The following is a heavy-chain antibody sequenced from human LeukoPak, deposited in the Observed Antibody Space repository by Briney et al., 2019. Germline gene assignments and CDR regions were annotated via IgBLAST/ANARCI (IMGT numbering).Heavy chain of an antibody. J-gene: IGHJ6*03. V-gene: IGHV4-59*11. CDR2: IYYSGST. CDR1: GGSISSHY. CDR3: ARDRVSPSSGYYYYYYMDV. Sequence: SETLSLTCTVSGGSISSHYWGWIRQPPGKGLEWIGYIYYSGSTNYNPSLKSRVTISVDTSKNQFSLKLSSVTAADTAVYYCARDRVSPSSGYYYYYYMDVWGKGTTVTVSS. D-gene: IGHD3-10*01.